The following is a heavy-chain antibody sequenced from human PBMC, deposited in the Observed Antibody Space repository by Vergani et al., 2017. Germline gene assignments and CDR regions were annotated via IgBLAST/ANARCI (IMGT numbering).Heavy chain of an antibody. CDR3: ARVNTETNGHLDYYYYMDV. D-gene: IGHD4-11*01. CDR1: GGSFTSYH. CDR2: IDHTGRP. J-gene: IGHJ6*03. Sequence: QVQLQQWGGGLLKPSETLSLTCVVNGGSFTSYHWTWIRQSPGEGLEWVGDIDHTGRPDYNPSLKSRLTMSVDKSRNQFSLTLNSVTATDTEIYFCARVNTETNGHLDYYYYMDVWGQGTAVTVS. V-gene: IGHV4-34*01.